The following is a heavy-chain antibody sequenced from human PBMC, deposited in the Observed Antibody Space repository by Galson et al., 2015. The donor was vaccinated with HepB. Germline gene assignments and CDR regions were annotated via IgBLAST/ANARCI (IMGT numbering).Heavy chain of an antibody. J-gene: IGHJ4*02. Sequence: SVKVSCKASGYTFTGYYMHWVRQAPGQGLEWMGWINPNSGGTNYAQKFQGRATMTRDTSISTAYMELSRLRSDDTAVYYCARGSIFGVAPGNYWGQGTLVTVSS. CDR3: ARGSIFGVAPGNY. CDR2: INPNSGGT. D-gene: IGHD3-3*01. CDR1: GYTFTGYY. V-gene: IGHV1-2*02.